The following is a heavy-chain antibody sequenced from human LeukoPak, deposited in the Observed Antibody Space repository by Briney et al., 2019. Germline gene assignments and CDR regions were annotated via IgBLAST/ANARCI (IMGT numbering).Heavy chain of an antibody. Sequence: ASVKVSCKASGYTFTSYYMNWVRQAPGQGLEWMGMINPSGGKRNYAQKFQGRVTMTTDTSTSTVYMELSSLRSEDTAVYYCARGARIWLQFKTSAGFDYWGQGTLVIVSS. V-gene: IGHV1-46*01. J-gene: IGHJ4*02. CDR1: GYTFTSYY. CDR2: INPSGGKR. D-gene: IGHD5-24*01. CDR3: ARGARIWLQFKTSAGFDY.